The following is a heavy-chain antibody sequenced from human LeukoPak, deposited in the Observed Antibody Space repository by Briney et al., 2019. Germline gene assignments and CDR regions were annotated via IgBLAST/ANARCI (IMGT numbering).Heavy chain of an antibody. D-gene: IGHD5-12*01. CDR3: ASSSGYDAHFDY. J-gene: IGHJ4*02. Sequence: ASVKVSCKASGGTFSSYAISWVRQAPGQGLEWMGGIIPIFGTANYAQKFQGRVTITADESTSTAYMELSSLRSEDTAVYYCASSSGYDAHFDYWGQGTLVTVSS. V-gene: IGHV1-69*13. CDR2: IIPIFGTA. CDR1: GGTFSSYA.